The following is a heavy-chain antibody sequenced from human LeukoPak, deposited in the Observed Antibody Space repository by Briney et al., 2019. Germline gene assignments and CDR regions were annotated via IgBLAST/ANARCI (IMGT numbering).Heavy chain of an antibody. CDR1: GGPISSSSYY. D-gene: IGHD2-2*02. Sequence: SETLSLTCTVSGGPISSSSYYWGWIRQPPGKGLEWIGSIYYSGSTYYNPSLKSRVTISVDTSKNQFSLKLSSVTAADTAVYYCARDTKYQLLYSAFDIWGQGTMVTVSS. V-gene: IGHV4-39*02. CDR2: IYYSGST. CDR3: ARDTKYQLLYSAFDI. J-gene: IGHJ3*02.